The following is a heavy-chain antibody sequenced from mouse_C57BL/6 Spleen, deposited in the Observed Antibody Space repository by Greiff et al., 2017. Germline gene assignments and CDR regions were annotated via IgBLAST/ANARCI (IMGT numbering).Heavy chain of an antibody. CDR1: GYTFTDYY. CDR2: INPYNGGT. V-gene: IGHV1-19*01. D-gene: IGHD2-3*01. J-gene: IGHJ3*01. CDR3: ARRADGYSFAY. Sequence: VQLQQSGPVLVKPGASVKMSCKASGYTFTDYYMNWVKQSHGKSLEWIGVINPYNGGTSYNQKFKGKATLTVDKSSSTAYMELNSLTSEDSAVYYCARRADGYSFAYWGQGTLVTVSA.